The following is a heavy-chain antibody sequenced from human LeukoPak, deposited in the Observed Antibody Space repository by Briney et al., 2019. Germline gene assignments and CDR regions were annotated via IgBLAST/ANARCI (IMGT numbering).Heavy chain of an antibody. D-gene: IGHD6-6*01. J-gene: IGHJ4*02. V-gene: IGHV3-21*01. CDR3: ARGASIAARLLDY. Sequence: SGRSLRLSCAASGFTFSSYSMNWVRQAPGKGLEWVSSISSSSSYIYYADSVKGRFTISRDNAKNSLYLQMNSLRAEDTAVYYCARGASIAARLLDYWGQGTLVTVSS. CDR2: ISSSSSYI. CDR1: GFTFSSYS.